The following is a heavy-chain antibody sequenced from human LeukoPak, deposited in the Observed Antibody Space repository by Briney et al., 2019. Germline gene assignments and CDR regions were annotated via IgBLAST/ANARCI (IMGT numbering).Heavy chain of an antibody. J-gene: IGHJ4*02. CDR1: GFTFGGYA. D-gene: IGHD1-26*01. CDR2: LHNDAQTS. V-gene: IGHV3-23*03. CDR3: AKGEGGTYFNYCFDY. Sequence: GGSLRLSCTASGFTFGGYAMIWVRQAPGKGLEWVSILHNDAQTSYYADSVKGRFTVSRDNSKNTLYLEMNSLTVEDTAVYYCAKGEGGTYFNYCFDYWGQGTLVTVSS.